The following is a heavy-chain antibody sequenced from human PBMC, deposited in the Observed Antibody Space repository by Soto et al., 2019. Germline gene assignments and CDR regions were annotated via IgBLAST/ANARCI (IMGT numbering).Heavy chain of an antibody. CDR1: GFTFSSYW. CDR3: ARDRYSYYDFWSGSLPYYYYGMDV. D-gene: IGHD3-3*01. J-gene: IGHJ6*02. V-gene: IGHV3-7*01. CDR2: IKQDGSEK. Sequence: PGGSLRLSCAASGFTFSSYWMSWVRQAPWKGLEWVANIKQDGSEKYYVDSVKGRFTISRDNAKNSLYLQMNSLRAEDTAVYYCARDRYSYYDFWSGSLPYYYYGMDVWGQGTTVTASS.